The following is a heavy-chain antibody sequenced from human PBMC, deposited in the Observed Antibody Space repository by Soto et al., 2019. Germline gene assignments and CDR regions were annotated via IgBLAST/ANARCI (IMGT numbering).Heavy chain of an antibody. Sequence: PGESLKISCKGSGYSFSSYWIAWARQMSGKGLEYMGIIYPGDSDTRYSPSFQGQVTISADKSINTAYLQWSSLKGSDTAMYYCARTADYGGLFDYWGQGSLVTVSS. V-gene: IGHV5-51*01. CDR1: GYSFSSYW. CDR3: ARTADYGGLFDY. J-gene: IGHJ4*02. CDR2: IYPGDSDT. D-gene: IGHD4-17*01.